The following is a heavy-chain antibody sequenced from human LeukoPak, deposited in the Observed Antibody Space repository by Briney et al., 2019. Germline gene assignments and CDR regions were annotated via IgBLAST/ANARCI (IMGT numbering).Heavy chain of an antibody. V-gene: IGHV3-23*01. D-gene: IGHD3-3*01. J-gene: IGHJ4*02. CDR1: GFTFSSYA. CDR3: AKSPRSKTIFGVVLYYFDY. Sequence: PGGSLRLSCAASGFTFSSYAMSWVRQAPGKGLEWVSAISGSGGSTYYADSVKGRFTISRGNSKNTLYLQMNSLRAKDTAVYYCAKSPRSKTIFGVVLYYFDYWGQGTLVTVSS. CDR2: ISGSGGST.